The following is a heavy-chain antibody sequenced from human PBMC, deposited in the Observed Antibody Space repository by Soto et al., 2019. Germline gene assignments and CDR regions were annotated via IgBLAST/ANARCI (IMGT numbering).Heavy chain of an antibody. CDR2: ISAYNGNT. CDR1: GYTFTSYG. J-gene: IGHJ3*02. Sequence: QVQLVQSGAEVKKPGASVKVSCKASGYTFTSYGISWVRQAPGQGLEWMGWISAYNGNTNYAQRLQGRVTLTTDTPTSTAYMELRSSRSDDTGVYYCAREDDAFDIWGQGTMVTVSS. V-gene: IGHV1-18*04. CDR3: AREDDAFDI.